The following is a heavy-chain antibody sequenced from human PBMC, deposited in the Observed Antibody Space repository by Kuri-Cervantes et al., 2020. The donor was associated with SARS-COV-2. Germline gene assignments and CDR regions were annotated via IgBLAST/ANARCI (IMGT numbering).Heavy chain of an antibody. J-gene: IGHJ2*01. CDR2: IYYSGST. CDR1: GGSISSYY. V-gene: IGHV4-59*12. D-gene: IGHD2-2*02. CDR3: ARGYIVVVPAAIRRNWYFDL. Sequence: SETLSLTCTVSGGSISSYYWSWIRQPPGKGLEWIGYIYYSGSTNYNPSLKSRVTISVDTSKNQFSLKLSSVTAADTAVYYCARGYIVVVPAAIRRNWYFDLWGRGTLVTVSS.